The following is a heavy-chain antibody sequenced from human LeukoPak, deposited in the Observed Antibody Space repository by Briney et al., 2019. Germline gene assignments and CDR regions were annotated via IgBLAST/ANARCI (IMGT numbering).Heavy chain of an antibody. CDR3: ARDMGRAWYGPPDY. J-gene: IGHJ4*02. D-gene: IGHD6-13*01. CDR2: IWNDGSET. Sequence: EPGRSLRLSCAASGFIFSNYGMHWVRQAPGKRLEWVAVIWNDGSETFHADSVKGRFRIARDNSKNTLYLQMNSLRAEDTAVYFCARDMGRAWYGPPDYWGQGTLVTVSS. V-gene: IGHV3-33*01. CDR1: GFIFSNYG.